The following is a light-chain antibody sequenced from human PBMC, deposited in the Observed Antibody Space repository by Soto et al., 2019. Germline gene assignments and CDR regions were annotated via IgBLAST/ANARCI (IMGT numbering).Light chain of an antibody. Sequence: AIRMTQSPSSFSASTGDRVTITCRASQGISSYLAWYQQKPGKAPNLLIYDASSLESGVPSRFSGSGSGTELTITISSLQPDDFATYDCQQYNSYSGTFGQGTKVDIK. CDR2: DAS. CDR1: QGISSY. CDR3: QQYNSYSGT. V-gene: IGKV1-8*01. J-gene: IGKJ1*01.